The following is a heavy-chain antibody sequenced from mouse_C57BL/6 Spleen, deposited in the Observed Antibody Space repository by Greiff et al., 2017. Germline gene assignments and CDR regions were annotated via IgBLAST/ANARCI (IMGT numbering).Heavy chain of an antibody. CDR1: GYAFTNYL. CDR3: ATRDGYYGPFDY. J-gene: IGHJ2*01. Sequence: QVQLQQSGAELVRPGTSVKVSCKASGYAFTNYLIEWVKQRPGQGLEWIGVINPGSGGTKYNEKFKGKATLTADKSSSTAYMQLSSLTSEDSAVYFCATRDGYYGPFDYWGQGTTLTVSS. D-gene: IGHD1-2*01. V-gene: IGHV1-54*01. CDR2: INPGSGGT.